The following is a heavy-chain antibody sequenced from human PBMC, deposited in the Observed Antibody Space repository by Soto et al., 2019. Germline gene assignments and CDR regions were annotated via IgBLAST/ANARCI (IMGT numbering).Heavy chain of an antibody. J-gene: IGHJ6*02. Sequence: TSETLSLTCAVSGGSISSGGYSWSWMRQPPGKGLEWIGYIYHSGSTYYNPSLKNRVTISVDRSKNQFSLKLSSVTAADTAVYYCARVPDVWGQGTTVTVSS. CDR2: IYHSGST. CDR3: ARVPDV. CDR1: GGSISSGGYS. V-gene: IGHV4-30-2*01.